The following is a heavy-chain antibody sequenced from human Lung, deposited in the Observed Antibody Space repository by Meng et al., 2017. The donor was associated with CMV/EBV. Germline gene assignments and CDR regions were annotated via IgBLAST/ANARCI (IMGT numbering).Heavy chain of an antibody. CDR3: ARGGSVGYCRDSACWGYLDY. D-gene: IGHD2-15*01. CDR2: IYYSGST. V-gene: IGHV4-59*12. CDR1: GGTISGYY. Sequence: SETLSLXXTVSGGTISGYYWSWVRQPPGSGLEWIAYIYYSGSTTYNPSLKSRVTASMDLSKNQFSLKLNSVTAAETAVLYCARGGSVGYCRDSACWGYLDYWGQGXLVTVSS. J-gene: IGHJ4*02.